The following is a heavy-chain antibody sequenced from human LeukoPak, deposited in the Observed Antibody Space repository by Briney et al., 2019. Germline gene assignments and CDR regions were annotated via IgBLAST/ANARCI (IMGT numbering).Heavy chain of an antibody. CDR3: ARARAGYCSSTSCFSDAFDI. CDR1: GYTFTGYY. J-gene: IGHJ3*02. D-gene: IGHD2-2*01. Sequence: SVKVSCKASGYTFTGYYMHWVRQAPGQGLEWMGGIIPIFGTANYAQKFQGRVTITADESTSTAYMELSSLRSEDTAVYYCARARAGYCSSTSCFSDAFDIWGQGTMVTVSS. V-gene: IGHV1-69*13. CDR2: IIPIFGTA.